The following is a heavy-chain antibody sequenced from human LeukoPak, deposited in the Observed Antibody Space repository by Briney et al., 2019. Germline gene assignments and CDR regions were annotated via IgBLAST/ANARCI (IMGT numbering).Heavy chain of an antibody. CDR1: GFTFDDYG. Sequence: PGGSLRLSCAASGFTFDDYGMSWVRQAPGKGLEWVSGINWNGGSTGYADSVKGRFTISRDNAKNSLYLQMNSLRAEDTALYYCARDGVMATKGAFDYWGQGTLVTVSS. CDR2: INWNGGST. V-gene: IGHV3-20*04. D-gene: IGHD5-24*01. J-gene: IGHJ4*02. CDR3: ARDGVMATKGAFDY.